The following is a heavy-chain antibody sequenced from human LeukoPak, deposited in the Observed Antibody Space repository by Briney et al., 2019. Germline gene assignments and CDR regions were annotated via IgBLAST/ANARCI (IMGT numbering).Heavy chain of an antibody. D-gene: IGHD6-25*01. V-gene: IGHV1-69*13. CDR1: GGTFRSYA. Sequence: ASVKVSCKAYGGTFRSYAISWVRPAPGQGLEWMGGIIPIFGTANYTQKFQCRVTITADESTSTAYMELSSLRSEDTAVYYCAMKSSGGSFDIWGQGTMVTVSS. CDR3: AMKSSGGSFDI. J-gene: IGHJ3*02. CDR2: IIPIFGTA.